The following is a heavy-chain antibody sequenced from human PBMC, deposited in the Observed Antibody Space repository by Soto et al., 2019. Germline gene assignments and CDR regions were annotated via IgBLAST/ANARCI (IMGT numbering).Heavy chain of an antibody. Sequence: HPGGSLRLSCAASGFTFSSYWMHWVRQAPGKGLVWVSRINSDGSSTSYADSVKGRFTISRDNAKNTLYLQMNSLRAEDTAVYYCARDQSQLWFGIPLSWFDPWGQGALVTVSS. J-gene: IGHJ5*02. CDR2: INSDGSST. CDR1: GFTFSSYW. V-gene: IGHV3-74*01. CDR3: ARDQSQLWFGIPLSWFDP. D-gene: IGHD3-10*01.